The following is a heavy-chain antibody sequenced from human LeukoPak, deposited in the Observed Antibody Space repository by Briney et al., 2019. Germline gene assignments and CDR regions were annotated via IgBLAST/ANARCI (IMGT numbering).Heavy chain of an antibody. CDR1: GYTFTGYY. V-gene: IGHV1-2*02. Sequence: ASVKVSCKASGYTFTGYYMHWVRQAPGQGLEWMGWINPNSGGTNYAQKFQGRVTMTRDTSISTVYMELSRLRSDDTAVYYCASFMVRGVTNWFDPWGQGTLVTVSS. D-gene: IGHD3-10*01. CDR2: INPNSGGT. CDR3: ASFMVRGVTNWFDP. J-gene: IGHJ5*02.